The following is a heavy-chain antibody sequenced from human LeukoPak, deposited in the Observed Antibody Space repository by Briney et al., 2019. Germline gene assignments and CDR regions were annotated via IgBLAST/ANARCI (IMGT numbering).Heavy chain of an antibody. CDR1: GGSINSGSYF. J-gene: IGHJ4*02. Sequence: SETLSLTCTVSGGSINSGSYFWSWIRQPAGKGLEWIGRIYTSGITNYNSSLMSRATISIDTSKNQFSLKLSSVTAADTAVYFCARSNRGSYRELDYWGQGALVTVSS. CDR3: ARSNRGSYRELDY. D-gene: IGHD1-26*01. CDR2: IYTSGIT. V-gene: IGHV4-61*02.